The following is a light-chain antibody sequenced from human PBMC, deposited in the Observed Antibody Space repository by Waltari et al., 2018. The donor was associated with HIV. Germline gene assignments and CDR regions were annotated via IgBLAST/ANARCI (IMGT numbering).Light chain of an antibody. CDR3: LLSYSGVRV. CDR2: DTE. J-gene: IGLJ3*02. CDR1: TGSVSRNHY. V-gene: IGLV7-46*01. Sequence: QVVVTQEPSLSVSPGGTVTVTCASVTGSVSRNHYTHWIQLKPGQAPLTLIFDTEKRHPWSPGRFAGSLIGGRAALMLAGALPDDEADYYCLLSYSGVRVFGGGTKVTVL.